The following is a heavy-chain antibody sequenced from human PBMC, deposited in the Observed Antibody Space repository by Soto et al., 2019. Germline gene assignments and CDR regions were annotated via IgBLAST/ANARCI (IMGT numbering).Heavy chain of an antibody. J-gene: IGHJ4*02. CDR2: VSWNSGST. CDR3: AKDIGYDSSGYYPYFDY. Sequence: PGGPLRLSCAASGFTVSNNYMSWARQAPGKGLEWASGVSWNSGSTGYADSVKGRFTISRDNAKNSLYLQMNSLRAEDTALYYCAKDIGYDSSGYYPYFDYWGQGTLVTVSS. V-gene: IGHV3-9*01. CDR1: GFTVSNNY. D-gene: IGHD3-22*01.